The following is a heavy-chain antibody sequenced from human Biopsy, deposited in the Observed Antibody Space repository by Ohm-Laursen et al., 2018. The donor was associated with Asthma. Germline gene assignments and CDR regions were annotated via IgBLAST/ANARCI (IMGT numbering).Heavy chain of an antibody. Sequence: TLSLTCAVSGDSISSNSWWTWVRQSPGRGLEWIGEIYYSRSTNYHPSLKGRVTISVAKSKNQFSLRLTSVTAADTAVYYCARAIGTGDWYFDVWGRGTLVTVSS. CDR1: GDSISSNSW. J-gene: IGHJ2*01. V-gene: IGHV4-4*02. CDR2: IYYSRST. CDR3: ARAIGTGDWYFDV. D-gene: IGHD1-1*01.